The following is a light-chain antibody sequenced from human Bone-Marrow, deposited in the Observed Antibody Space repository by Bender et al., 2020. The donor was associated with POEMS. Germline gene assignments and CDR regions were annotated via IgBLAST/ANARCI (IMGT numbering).Light chain of an antibody. CDR3: SSYAGSRPLV. CDR2: DVN. V-gene: IGLV2-23*02. CDR1: TSDVGGYNL. J-gene: IGLJ1*01. Sequence: QSVPTQPASVSGSPGQSITISCAGTTSDVGGYNLVSWYQQHPDKAPRLIISDVNERPSGVSNRFSGSKSDNTASLTISGLQAEDEADYYCSSYAGSRPLVFGTGTKVTVL.